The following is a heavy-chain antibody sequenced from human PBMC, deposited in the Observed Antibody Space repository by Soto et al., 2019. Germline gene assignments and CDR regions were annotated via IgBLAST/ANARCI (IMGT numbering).Heavy chain of an antibody. CDR2: ISSGSSTYA. Sequence: GGSLRLSCAASGFTFSSYPMHWVRQAPGESPEWVSYISSGSSTYANYADSVKGRFTISRDNAKNSLFLQMNSLRGEDTAVYYCARAVADDYVWGSYRYFDCWGRGTLVTVSS. D-gene: IGHD3-16*02. J-gene: IGHJ4*02. CDR3: ARAVADDYVWGSYRYFDC. V-gene: IGHV3-48*04. CDR1: GFTFSSYP.